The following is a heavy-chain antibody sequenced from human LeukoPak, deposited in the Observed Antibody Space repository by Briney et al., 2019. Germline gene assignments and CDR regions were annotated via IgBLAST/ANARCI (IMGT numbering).Heavy chain of an antibody. V-gene: IGHV4-4*07. J-gene: IGHJ6*03. CDR2: IYVSGST. D-gene: IGHD2-8*01. Sequence: SETLSLTCTVSDGSISNYYWTWIRQPAGKGLEWIGRIYVSGSTNYNPSLKSRVTISVDTSKDQFSLKLSSVTAADTAVYYCARDHSTPNAGYMDVWGRGTTVTVSS. CDR1: DGSISNYY. CDR3: ARDHSTPNAGYMDV.